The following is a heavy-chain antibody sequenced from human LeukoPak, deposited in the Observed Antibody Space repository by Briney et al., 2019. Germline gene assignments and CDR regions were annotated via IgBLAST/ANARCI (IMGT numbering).Heavy chain of an antibody. CDR1: GFTFSSYG. CDR3: ARRATSSYWYFDL. Sequence: PGGSLRLSCAASGFTFSSYGMSWVRQAPGKGLVWVSGLTSGGGSPYYTDSVKGRFTVSRDNSKNTLYLQMNSLRAEDTALYYCARRATSSYWYFDLWGRGTLVTVSS. CDR2: LTSGGGSP. J-gene: IGHJ2*01. V-gene: IGHV3-23*01. D-gene: IGHD1-26*01.